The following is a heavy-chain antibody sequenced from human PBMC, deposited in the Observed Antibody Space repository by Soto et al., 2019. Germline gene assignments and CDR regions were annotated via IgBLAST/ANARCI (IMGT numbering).Heavy chain of an antibody. CDR1: GGSISSGEYY. V-gene: IGHV4-30-4*01. D-gene: IGHD4-17*01. J-gene: IGHJ6*02. CDR2: VYYTGST. Sequence: KPSETLSLTCTVSGGSISSGEYYWSWIRQSPGKGLEWIGYVYYTGSTYYNPSLMSRVTISVDTSKKQFSLKVSSVTAADTAVYYCARKDYGNYNGVDVWGQGTTVTVSS. CDR3: ARKDYGNYNGVDV.